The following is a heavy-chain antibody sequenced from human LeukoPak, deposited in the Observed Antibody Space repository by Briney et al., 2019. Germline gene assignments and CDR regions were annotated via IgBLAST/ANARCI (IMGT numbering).Heavy chain of an antibody. J-gene: IGHJ5*02. CDR1: GFSLSGYS. CDR3: ARRLYSRTFDP. V-gene: IGHV3-21*01. D-gene: IGHD6-13*01. CDR2: ISSSSSYI. Sequence: GGSLRISCAASGFSLSGYSTNWVRQAPGKGLEWVSFISSSSSYIYYADSVKGQFSISRDNAKNSLFLQMNSLRVEDTAVYYCARRLYSRTFDPWGQGTLVTVSS.